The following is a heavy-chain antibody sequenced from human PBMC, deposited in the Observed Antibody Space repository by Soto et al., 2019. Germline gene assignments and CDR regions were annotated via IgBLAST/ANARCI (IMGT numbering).Heavy chain of an antibody. Sequence: SETLSLTCTVSGGSISSGGYYWSWIRQHPGKGLEWIGYIYYSGSTYYNPSLKSRVTISVDTSKNQFSLKVNSVTAADTAVYFCARNPVCSGDNCYSYYYFMDVWGKGTTVTVSS. J-gene: IGHJ6*03. D-gene: IGHD2-15*01. CDR1: GGSISSGGYY. CDR2: IYYSGST. V-gene: IGHV4-31*03. CDR3: ARNPVCSGDNCYSYYYFMDV.